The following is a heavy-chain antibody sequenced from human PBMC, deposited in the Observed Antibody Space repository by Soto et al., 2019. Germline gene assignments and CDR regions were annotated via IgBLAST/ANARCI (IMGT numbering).Heavy chain of an antibody. J-gene: IGHJ4*02. CDR3: ARVGRRAAAGHFDY. D-gene: IGHD6-13*01. CDR2: IYYSGST. V-gene: IGHV4-30-4*01. Sequence: PSETLSLTCTVSGGSISSGDYYWSWIRQPPGKGLEWIGYIYYSGSTYYNPSLKSRVTISVDTSKNQFSLKLSSVTAADTAVYYCARVGRRAAAGHFDYWGQGTLVTVSS. CDR1: GGSISSGDYY.